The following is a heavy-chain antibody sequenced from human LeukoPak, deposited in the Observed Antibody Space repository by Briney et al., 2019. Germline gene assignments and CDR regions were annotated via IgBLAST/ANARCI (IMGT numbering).Heavy chain of an antibody. J-gene: IGHJ4*02. CDR2: INYSGST. V-gene: IGHV4-34*01. D-gene: IGHD2-21*02. CDR3: AREACSGGDCTNFDH. CDR1: GGTFGGYY. Sequence: SETLSLTCAVYGGTFGGYYWSWIRQAPGKGLEWIGEINYSGSTNYNPALESRVTISVDTSKNQFSLKLGSVTAADTGVYYCAREACSGGDCTNFDHWGRGTLVTASS.